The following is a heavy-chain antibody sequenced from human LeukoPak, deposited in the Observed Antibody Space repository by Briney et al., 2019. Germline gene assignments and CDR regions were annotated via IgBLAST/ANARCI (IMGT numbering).Heavy chain of an antibody. CDR3: ARVGSHYYDSSGFDY. CDR2: IYYSGST. CDR1: GGSISSGGYY. J-gene: IGHJ4*02. D-gene: IGHD3-22*01. V-gene: IGHV4-31*03. Sequence: PSETLSLTCTVSGGSISSGGYYWSWIRQHPGKGLEWIGYIYYSGSTYYNPSLKSRVTISVDTSKNQFSLKLSSVTAADTAVYYCARVGSHYYDSSGFDYWGQGTLVTVSS.